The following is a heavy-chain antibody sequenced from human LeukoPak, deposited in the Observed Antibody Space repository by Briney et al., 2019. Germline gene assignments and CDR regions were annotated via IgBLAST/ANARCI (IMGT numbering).Heavy chain of an antibody. D-gene: IGHD6-19*01. CDR3: ARGYKPRYSSGWSISDY. Sequence: GASVKVSCKASGYPFTSYDINWVRQATGQGLEWMGWMNPNSGNTDYAQTFQGRVTITRNTSISTSYMELSSLRSEDTAMYYCARGYKPRYSSGWSISDYWGQGTLVTVSS. CDR2: MNPNSGNT. V-gene: IGHV1-8*01. CDR1: GYPFTSYD. J-gene: IGHJ4*02.